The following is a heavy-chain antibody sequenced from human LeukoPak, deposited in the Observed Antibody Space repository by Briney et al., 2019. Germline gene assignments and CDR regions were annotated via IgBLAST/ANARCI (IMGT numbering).Heavy chain of an antibody. Sequence: GGSLRLSCAASGFTFDDYAMHWVRQAPGKGLEWVSGISWNSGSIGYADSVKGRFTISRDNAKNSLYLQMNSLRAEDTALYYCAKAQPLAVAGTTYYYMDVWGKGTTVTISS. CDR1: GFTFDDYA. D-gene: IGHD6-19*01. V-gene: IGHV3-9*01. CDR2: ISWNSGSI. J-gene: IGHJ6*03. CDR3: AKAQPLAVAGTTYYYMDV.